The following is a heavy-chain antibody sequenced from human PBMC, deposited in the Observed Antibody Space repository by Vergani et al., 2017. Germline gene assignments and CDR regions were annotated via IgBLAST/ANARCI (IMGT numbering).Heavy chain of an antibody. D-gene: IGHD3-22*01. V-gene: IGHV4-30-2*01. J-gene: IGHJ4*02. CDR2: IYHSGST. CDR3: ARLRYDSSGYYYGNYFDY. CDR1: GGSISSGGYS. Sequence: QLQLQESGSGLVKPSQTLSLTCAVSGGSISSGGYSWSWIRQPPGKGLEWIGYIYHSGSTYYTPSLKSRVTISVDRSKNQFSLKLSSVTAADTAVYYCARLRYDSSGYYYGNYFDYWGQGTLVTVSS.